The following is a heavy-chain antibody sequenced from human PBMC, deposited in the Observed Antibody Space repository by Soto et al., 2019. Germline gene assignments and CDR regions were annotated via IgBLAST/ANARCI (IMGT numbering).Heavy chain of an antibody. CDR1: GFTFSSYS. V-gene: IGHV3-48*02. D-gene: IGHD3-9*01. CDR3: ASAERTGYDY. J-gene: IGHJ4*02. Sequence: GGSLRLSCAASGFTFSSYSMNWVRQAPGKGLEWVSYTSSSSGTIYYADSVKGRFTISRDNAKNSLYLQMNSLRDEDTAVYYCASAERTGYDYWGQGTLVTVSS. CDR2: TSSSSGTI.